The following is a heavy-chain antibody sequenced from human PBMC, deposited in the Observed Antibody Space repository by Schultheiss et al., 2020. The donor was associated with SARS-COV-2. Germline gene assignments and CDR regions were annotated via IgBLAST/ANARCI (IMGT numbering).Heavy chain of an antibody. CDR1: GFTVSSNY. D-gene: IGHD6-19*01. J-gene: IGHJ6*02. CDR3: ARSVGSGWYDTYYYYGMDV. V-gene: IGHV3-53*01. Sequence: GESLKISCAASGFTVSSNYMSWVRQAPGKGLEWVSVIYSGGSTYYADSVKGRFTISRDNSKNTLYLQMYSLRAEDTAVYYCARSVGSGWYDTYYYYGMDVWGQGTTVTVSS. CDR2: IYSGGST.